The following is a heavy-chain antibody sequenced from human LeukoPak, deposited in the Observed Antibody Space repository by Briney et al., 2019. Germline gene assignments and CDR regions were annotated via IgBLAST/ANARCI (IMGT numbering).Heavy chain of an antibody. J-gene: IGHJ4*02. CDR1: GFTFSSYW. Sequence: YPGGSLRLSCAASGFTFSSYWMHWVRQAPGKGLVWVSRINSDGSSTSYADSVKGRFTISRDNAKNTLYLQMNSLRAEDTAVYYCARVALGAKGPFDYWGQGTLVTVSS. CDR2: INSDGSST. V-gene: IGHV3-74*01. D-gene: IGHD1-26*01. CDR3: ARVALGAKGPFDY.